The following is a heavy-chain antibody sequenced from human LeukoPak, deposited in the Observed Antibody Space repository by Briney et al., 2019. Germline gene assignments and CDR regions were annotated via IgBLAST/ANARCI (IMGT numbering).Heavy chain of an antibody. CDR3: ARVTTGGYYNY. Sequence: SETLSLTCTVSGGSISSGSYYWSWIRQPAGKGLEWIGRIYTSGSTNYNPSLKSRITISLDTSENHFSLKLSSVTAADTAVYYCARVTTGGYYNYWGQGTLVTVSS. V-gene: IGHV4-61*02. D-gene: IGHD3-22*01. J-gene: IGHJ4*02. CDR1: GGSISSGSYY. CDR2: IYTSGST.